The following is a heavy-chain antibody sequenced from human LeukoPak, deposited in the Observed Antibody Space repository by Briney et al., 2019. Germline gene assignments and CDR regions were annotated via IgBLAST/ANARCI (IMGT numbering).Heavy chain of an antibody. D-gene: IGHD6-6*01. V-gene: IGHV3-23*01. J-gene: IGHJ4*02. CDR1: GFTFSSYA. Sequence: PGGSLRLSCAASGFTFSSYAMSWVRQAPGKGLEWVSAISGSGGSTYYADSVKGRFTISRDNSKNTLYLQMNSLRAEDTAVYYCAKEHRQLVVFRRWYFDYWGQGTLVTVSS. CDR2: ISGSGGST. CDR3: AKEHRQLVVFRRWYFDY.